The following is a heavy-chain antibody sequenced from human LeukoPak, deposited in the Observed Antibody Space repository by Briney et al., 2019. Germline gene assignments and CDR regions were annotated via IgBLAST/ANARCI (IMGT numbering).Heavy chain of an antibody. Sequence: SETLSLTCTVSGGSITSYYWSWIRQPLGKGLEWVGNTYYSGNTHYNPSLKSRVTISVDPSKNQFSLILSSVTAADTALYYCARASGYGGNSIDYWGQGTLVTVSS. CDR2: TYYSGNT. CDR3: ARASGYGGNSIDY. J-gene: IGHJ4*02. CDR1: GGSITSYY. V-gene: IGHV4-59*01. D-gene: IGHD4-23*01.